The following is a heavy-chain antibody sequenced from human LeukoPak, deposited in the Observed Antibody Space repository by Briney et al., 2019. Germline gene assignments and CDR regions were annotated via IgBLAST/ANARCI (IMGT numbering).Heavy chain of an antibody. D-gene: IGHD4-17*01. CDR1: GFTFSSYG. Sequence: GGSLGLSCAASGFTFSSYGMHWVRQAPGKGLEWVAVISYDGSNKYYADSVKGRFTISRDNSKNTLYLQMNSLRAEDTAVYYCAKALTLDGDSHDAFDIWGQGTMVTVSS. CDR3: AKALTLDGDSHDAFDI. CDR2: ISYDGSNK. J-gene: IGHJ3*02. V-gene: IGHV3-30*18.